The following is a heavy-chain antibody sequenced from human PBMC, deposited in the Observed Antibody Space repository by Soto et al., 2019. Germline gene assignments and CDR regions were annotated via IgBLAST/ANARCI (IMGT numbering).Heavy chain of an antibody. CDR2: IYYSGTT. V-gene: IGHV4-31*03. D-gene: IGHD3-10*01. CDR1: CGSISSGGYY. J-gene: IGHJ6*02. CDR3: ARETKLTIVRRVTSYYYYGMDG. Sequence: QVQLQESGPGLVKPSQTLSLTCTVSCGSISSGGYYWSWIRQHPGKGLEGIGYIYYSGTTYYNPSLKIRVTISVDTSKNQFSLKLSSVTAADTAVYYCARETKLTIVRRVTSYYYYGMDGWGQGTTVTVS.